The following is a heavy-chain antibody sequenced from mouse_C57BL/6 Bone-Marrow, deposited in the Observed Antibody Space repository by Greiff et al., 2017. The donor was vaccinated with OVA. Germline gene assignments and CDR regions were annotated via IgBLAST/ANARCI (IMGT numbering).Heavy chain of an antibody. V-gene: IGHV1-69*01. CDR1: GYTFTSYW. J-gene: IGHJ4*01. Sequence: VQLQQSGAELVMPGASVKLSCKASGYTFTSYWMHWVKQRPGQGLEWIGEIDPSDSYTNYNQKFKGKSTLTVDKSSSTAYMRLSSLTSEDSAVYYCARRGGNYNYYAMDYWGQGTSVTVSS. D-gene: IGHD2-1*01. CDR3: ARRGGNYNYYAMDY. CDR2: IDPSDSYT.